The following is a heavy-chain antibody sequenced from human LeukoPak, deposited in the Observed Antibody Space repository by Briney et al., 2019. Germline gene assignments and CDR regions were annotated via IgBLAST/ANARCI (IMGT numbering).Heavy chain of an antibody. CDR2: INTITGNP. Sequence: ASVKVSCKASGYTFTSYAMNWVRQAPGQGLEWMGWINTITGNPTYAQGFTGRFVFSLDTSVSTAYLQISSLKAEDTAVYYCARVVGCGGDCYSGISDYWGQGTLVTVSS. CDR3: ARVVGCGGDCYSGISDY. J-gene: IGHJ4*02. V-gene: IGHV7-4-1*02. D-gene: IGHD2-21*02. CDR1: GYTFTSYA.